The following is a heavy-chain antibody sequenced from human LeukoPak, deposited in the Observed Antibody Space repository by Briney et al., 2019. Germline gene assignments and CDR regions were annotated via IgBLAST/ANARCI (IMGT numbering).Heavy chain of an antibody. CDR1: AFTFISYA. D-gene: IGHD3-9*01. CDR2: IIGSGGST. Sequence: LCPPFPAFAFTFISYALSWFRQTPGKAMQWVSAIIGSGGSTYYEDSVKGRFTISRDNSKNTLYLQMNSLRAEDTAVYYCANNDYHILTVSTFDYWGQGTLVTVSS. J-gene: IGHJ4*02. V-gene: IGHV3-23*01. CDR3: ANNDYHILTVSTFDY.